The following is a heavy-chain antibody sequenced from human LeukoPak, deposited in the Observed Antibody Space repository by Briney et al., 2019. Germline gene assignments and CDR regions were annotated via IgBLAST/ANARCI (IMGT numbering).Heavy chain of an antibody. V-gene: IGHV4-39*07. CDR1: GGSIISSNYY. CDR2: MYYSGST. Sequence: SETLSLTCTVSGGSIISSNYYWGWIRQPPGKGLEWIGSMYYSGSTHYYPSLKSRVTISVDMSKNQFSLRLSSVTAADTAVYYCARDSMIVAPYGALDIWGQGTMVTVSS. D-gene: IGHD3-22*01. J-gene: IGHJ3*02. CDR3: ARDSMIVAPYGALDI.